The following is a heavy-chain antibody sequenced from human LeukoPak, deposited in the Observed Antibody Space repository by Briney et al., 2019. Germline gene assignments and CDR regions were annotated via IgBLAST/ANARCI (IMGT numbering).Heavy chain of an antibody. V-gene: IGHV1-2*06. J-gene: IGHJ4*02. Sequence: GASVKVSCKASGYTFTGYYMHWVRQAPGQGLEWMGRINPNSGGTNYAQEFQGRVTMTRDTSISTAYMELSRLRSDDTAVYYCARQHYYDSSGSLLLWDYWGQETLVTVSS. CDR1: GYTFTGYY. D-gene: IGHD3-22*01. CDR3: ARQHYYDSSGSLLLWDY. CDR2: INPNSGGT.